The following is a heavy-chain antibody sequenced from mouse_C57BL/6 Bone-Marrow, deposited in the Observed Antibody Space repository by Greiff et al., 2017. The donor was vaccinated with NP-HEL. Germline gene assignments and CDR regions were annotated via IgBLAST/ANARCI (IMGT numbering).Heavy chain of an antibody. CDR2: INPNNGGT. Sequence: VQLQQSGPELVKPGASVKISCKASGYTFTDYYMNWVKQSHGKSLEWIGDINPNNGGTSYNQKFKGKATLTVDKSSSTAYMELRSLTSEDSAADDCASAPYGSSYAGFAYWGQGTLVTVSA. J-gene: IGHJ3*01. D-gene: IGHD1-1*01. CDR3: ASAPYGSSYAGFAY. CDR1: GYTFTDYY. V-gene: IGHV1-26*01.